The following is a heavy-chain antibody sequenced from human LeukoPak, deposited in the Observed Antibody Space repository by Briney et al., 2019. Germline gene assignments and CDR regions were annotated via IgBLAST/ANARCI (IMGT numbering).Heavy chain of an antibody. V-gene: IGHV4-59*12. J-gene: IGHJ4*02. CDR1: GGSISSYY. Sequence: SETLSLTCTVSGGSISSYYWSWIRQPPGKGLEWIGYIYYSGSTNYNPSLKSRVTISVDTSKNQFSLKLSSVTAADTAVYYCARWATVTSGYFDYWGQGTLVTVSS. CDR3: ARWATVTSGYFDY. CDR2: IYYSGST. D-gene: IGHD4-17*01.